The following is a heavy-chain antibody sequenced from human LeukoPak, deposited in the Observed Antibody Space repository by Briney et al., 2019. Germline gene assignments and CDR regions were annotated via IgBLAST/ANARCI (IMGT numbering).Heavy chain of an antibody. Sequence: GGSLRLSCAASGFTFSSYWMSWVRQAPGKGLEWVANIKQDGSEKYYVDSVKGRFTISRDNAKNSLYLQMNSLRAEDTALYYCAREGRVTIFGVVSYYYYMDVWGKGTTVTVSS. CDR3: AREGRVTIFGVVSYYYYMDV. CDR1: GFTFSSYW. V-gene: IGHV3-7*03. J-gene: IGHJ6*03. D-gene: IGHD3-3*01. CDR2: IKQDGSEK.